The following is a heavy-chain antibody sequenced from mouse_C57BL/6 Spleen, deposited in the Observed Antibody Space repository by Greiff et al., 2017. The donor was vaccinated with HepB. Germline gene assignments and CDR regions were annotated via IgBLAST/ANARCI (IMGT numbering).Heavy chain of an antibody. V-gene: IGHV1-72*01. CDR2: IDPNSGGT. Sequence: VQLQQSGAELVKPGASVKLSCKASGYTFTSYWMHWVKQRPGRGLEWSGRIDPNSGGTKYNEKFKSKATLTVDKPSSTAYMQLSSLTSEDSAVYYCARSRIEGYWYFDVWGTGTTVTVSS. CDR3: ARSRIEGYWYFDV. J-gene: IGHJ1*03. CDR1: GYTFTSYW.